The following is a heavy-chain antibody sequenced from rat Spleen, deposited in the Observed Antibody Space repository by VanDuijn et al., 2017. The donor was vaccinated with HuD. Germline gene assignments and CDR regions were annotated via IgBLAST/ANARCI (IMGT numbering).Heavy chain of an antibody. Sequence: QVQLKESGPGLVQPSQTLSLTCTVSGFSLTNNGVSWVRQPPGEGLEWIAAISTGGNTYYNSALKSRLSISRDTSKSQVFLQMNSLQTEDTAMYYCTALQSDFDNWGQGVMVTVSS. V-gene: IGHV2S8*01. J-gene: IGHJ2*01. CDR2: ISTGGNT. CDR3: TALQSDFDN. D-gene: IGHD1-1*01. CDR1: GFSLTNNG.